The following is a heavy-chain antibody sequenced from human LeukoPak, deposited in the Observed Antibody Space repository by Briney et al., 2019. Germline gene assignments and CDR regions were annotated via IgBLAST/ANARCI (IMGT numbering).Heavy chain of an antibody. D-gene: IGHD2-2*01. CDR3: AKEVVVPAAAPGYYYYYMDV. CDR2: IKSDGST. V-gene: IGHV3-74*01. J-gene: IGHJ6*03. CDR1: GFTFSSYW. Sequence: PGGSLRLSCAASGFTFSSYWMHWVRQTPGKGLIWVSRIKSDGSTIYADSVKGRFTISRDNAKNMVYLQMNSLRAEDTAVYYCAKEVVVPAAAPGYYYYYMDVWGKGTTVTVSS.